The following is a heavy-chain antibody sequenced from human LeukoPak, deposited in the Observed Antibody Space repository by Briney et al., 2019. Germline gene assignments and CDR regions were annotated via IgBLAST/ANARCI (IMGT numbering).Heavy chain of an antibody. V-gene: IGHV3-23*01. J-gene: IGHJ5*02. D-gene: IGHD3-10*01. CDR3: AKDGGPYGSGSYFHHWSFDP. CDR2: INDGGNIT. CDR1: GFTFSTYS. Sequence: GGSLRLSCAASGFTFSTYSLSWVRQASGKGLEWVSTINDGGNITDYAASVKGRFTISRDNSKNTLYLQMNSLRAEDTALYYCAKDGGPYGSGSYFHHWSFDPWGQGTLVTVSS.